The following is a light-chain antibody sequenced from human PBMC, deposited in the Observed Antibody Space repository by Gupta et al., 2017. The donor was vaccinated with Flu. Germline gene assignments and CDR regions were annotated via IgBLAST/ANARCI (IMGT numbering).Light chain of an antibody. V-gene: IGKV1-33*01. CDR1: EDISNY. J-gene: IGKJ3*01. Sequence: DIQMTQSPTSLSASVGDRVAITCQANEDISNYLNWYQQKPGKAPKLLIYETSTLETGVPSRFIGTGSGLEFTLTINNLQAEDTATYFCQQFDDGPHISFGPGTKVDV. CDR2: ETS. CDR3: QQFDDGPHIS.